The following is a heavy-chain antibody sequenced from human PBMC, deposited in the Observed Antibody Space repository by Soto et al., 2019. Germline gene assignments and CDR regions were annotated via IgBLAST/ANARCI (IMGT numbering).Heavy chain of an antibody. V-gene: IGHV1-69*08. Sequence: QVQLVQSGAEVKKPGSSVKVSCKASGGTFSSYTISWVRQAPGQGLEWMGRIIPILGIANYAQKFQGRVTITGDKSTSTAAMELSSLKSEDTSGYYCARDDPLGDDDYFDYWGQGTLVTVSS. CDR3: ARDDPLGDDDYFDY. J-gene: IGHJ4*02. D-gene: IGHD4-17*01. CDR1: GGTFSSYT. CDR2: IIPILGIA.